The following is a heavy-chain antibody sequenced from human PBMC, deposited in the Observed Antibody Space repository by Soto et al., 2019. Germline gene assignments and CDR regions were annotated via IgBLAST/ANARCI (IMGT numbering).Heavy chain of an antibody. CDR2: ISAYNGNT. J-gene: IGHJ6*02. CDR1: GYTFTSYG. CDR3: ARDRMDDFWSGYYTYYYYGMDV. D-gene: IGHD3-3*01. V-gene: IGHV1-18*01. Sequence: QVQLVQSGAEVKKPGASVKVSCKASGYTFTSYGISWVRQAPGQGLEWMGWISAYNGNTNYAQKLQGRVTMTTDTSTSTAYMELRSLRSDDTAVYYCARDRMDDFWSGYYTYYYYGMDVWGQGTTVTVSS.